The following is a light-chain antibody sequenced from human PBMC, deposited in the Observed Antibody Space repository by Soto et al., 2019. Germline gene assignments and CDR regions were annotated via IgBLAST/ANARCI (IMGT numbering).Light chain of an antibody. V-gene: IGKV3-15*01. J-gene: IGKJ5*01. CDR3: QQRRDWIT. Sequence: VVMTQSPATLSVSPGERATLSCRASQSVGRSLAWYQQKPGQAPRLLIYGASTRATGIPARFSGSGSGTELTLTISSLQSEDFAVYYCQQRRDWITFGQGTRLAIK. CDR2: GAS. CDR1: QSVGRS.